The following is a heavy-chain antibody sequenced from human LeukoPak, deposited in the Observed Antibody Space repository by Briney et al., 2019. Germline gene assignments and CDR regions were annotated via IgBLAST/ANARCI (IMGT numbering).Heavy chain of an antibody. J-gene: IGHJ4*02. CDR3: AMSSSAYYFDY. D-gene: IGHD6-6*01. Sequence: GGSLRLSCAASGFTVSINYMSWVRQAPGKGLEWVSVIYSGGTTHYADSVKGRFTISRHNSKNTLYLQMNSVRAEDTAVYYCAMSSSAYYFDYWGQGTLVIVSS. CDR1: GFTVSINY. V-gene: IGHV3-53*04. CDR2: IYSGGTT.